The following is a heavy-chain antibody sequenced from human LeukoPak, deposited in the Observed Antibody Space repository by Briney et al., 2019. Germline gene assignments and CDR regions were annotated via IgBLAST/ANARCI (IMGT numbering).Heavy chain of an antibody. Sequence: SETLSLTCTVSGGSISSGIYYWGWIRQPPGKGLEWIGSIYYSGNAYYNPSLKSRVTISVDTSKNQLSLKLNSVTAADTAVYYCARHVRQQLPPKALDYWGQGTLVTVSS. CDR2: IYYSGNA. V-gene: IGHV4-39*01. J-gene: IGHJ4*02. D-gene: IGHD6-13*01. CDR3: ARHVRQQLPPKALDY. CDR1: GGSISSGIYY.